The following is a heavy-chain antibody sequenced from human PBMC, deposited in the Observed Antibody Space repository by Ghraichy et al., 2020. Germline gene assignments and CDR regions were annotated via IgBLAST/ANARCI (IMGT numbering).Heavy chain of an antibody. V-gene: IGHV4-39*01. D-gene: IGHD6-19*01. J-gene: IGHJ4*02. CDR3: ARHVPYSSGWYPFDF. CDR2: IYYSGVT. CDR1: GGSISSSGYY. Sequence: SETLSLTCTVSGGSISSSGYYWGWIRQPPGKGLEWIGTIYYSGVTYYSPSLKSRVTMSVDSSKNQFSLRLGSVTAADTAMYFCARHVPYSSGWYPFDFWGQGILVTVSS.